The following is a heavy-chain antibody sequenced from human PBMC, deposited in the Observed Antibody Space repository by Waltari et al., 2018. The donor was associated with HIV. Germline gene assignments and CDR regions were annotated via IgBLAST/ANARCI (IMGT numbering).Heavy chain of an antibody. Sequence: QVQLQESGPGLVKPSATLSLTCTVPGGPVSSKTSSWSWIRQPPGKGLEWIGYIYHSASTNYNPSLKSRVTISVDTSKNQFSLRLTSVTAADTAVYYCARGGDGYNLAHAFDIWGQGTMVTVSS. CDR2: IYHSAST. CDR1: GGPVSSKTSS. D-gene: IGHD5-12*01. J-gene: IGHJ3*02. V-gene: IGHV4-61*01. CDR3: ARGGDGYNLAHAFDI.